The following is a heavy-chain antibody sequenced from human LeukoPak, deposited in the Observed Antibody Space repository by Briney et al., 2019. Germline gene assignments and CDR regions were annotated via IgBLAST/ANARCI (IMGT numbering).Heavy chain of an antibody. CDR3: AKVVDSSGYYYRLRYYFDY. Sequence: GGSLRLSCAASGFTFSSYAMSWVRQAPGEGLEWVSAISGSGGSTYYADSVKGRFTISRDNSKNTLYLQMNSLRAEDTAVYYCAKVVDSSGYYYRLRYYFDYWGQGTLVTVSS. V-gene: IGHV3-23*01. J-gene: IGHJ4*02. D-gene: IGHD3-22*01. CDR2: ISGSGGST. CDR1: GFTFSSYA.